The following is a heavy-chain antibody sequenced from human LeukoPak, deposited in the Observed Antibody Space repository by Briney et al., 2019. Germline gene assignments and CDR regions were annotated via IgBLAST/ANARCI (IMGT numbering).Heavy chain of an antibody. CDR2: ISAYNGNT. J-gene: IGHJ4*02. Sequence: ASVKVSCKASRYTFTSYGISWVRQAPGQGLERMGWISAYNGNTNYAQKLQGRVTMTTDTSTSTAYMELRSLRSDDTAVYYCARASYYDFWSGYYSSTPSVDYWGQGTLVTVSS. V-gene: IGHV1-18*01. D-gene: IGHD3-3*01. CDR1: RYTFTSYG. CDR3: ARASYYDFWSGYYSSTPSVDY.